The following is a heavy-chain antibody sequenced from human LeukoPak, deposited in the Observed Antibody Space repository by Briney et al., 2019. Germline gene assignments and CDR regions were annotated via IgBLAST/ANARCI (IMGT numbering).Heavy chain of an antibody. Sequence: GGSLRLSCAASGFTFSSYAMTWVRQAPGKGLEWVSIIGGSGDSIYYADSVKGRFTISRDNSQNTLYLQMDSLSAEDTAVYYCAKGHSGSYSPLFHYRGQGTLVTVSS. D-gene: IGHD3-10*01. CDR2: IGGSGDSI. J-gene: IGHJ4*02. CDR3: AKGHSGSYSPLFHY. CDR1: GFTFSSYA. V-gene: IGHV3-23*01.